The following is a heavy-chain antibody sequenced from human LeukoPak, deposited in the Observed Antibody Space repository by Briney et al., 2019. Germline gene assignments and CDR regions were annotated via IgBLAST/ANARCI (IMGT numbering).Heavy chain of an antibody. CDR1: GDSISSYY. J-gene: IGHJ4*02. CDR3: ARTLWFGERYFDY. D-gene: IGHD3-10*01. CDR2: IYYSGST. Sequence: SETLSLTCTVSGDSISSYYWSWIRQPPGKGLEWIGYIYYSGSTNYNPSLKSRVTISVDTSKNQFSLKLSSVTAADTAVYYCARTLWFGERYFDYWGQGTLVTVSS. V-gene: IGHV4-59*01.